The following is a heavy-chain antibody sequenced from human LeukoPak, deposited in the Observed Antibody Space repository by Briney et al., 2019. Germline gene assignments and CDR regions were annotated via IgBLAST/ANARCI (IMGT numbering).Heavy chain of an antibody. CDR1: GFTVSTNF. Sequence: GGALRLSCGVSGFTVSTNFMSWVRQAPGKGVEWVSLIYSGGSTNYADSVKGRVTISRDISKTTLFLQMNSLRAEDTAVYYCARVGYINSWYSSPPFDYWGQGTLVTVSS. D-gene: IGHD6-13*01. CDR3: ARVGYINSWYSSPPFDY. J-gene: IGHJ4*02. V-gene: IGHV3-66*01. CDR2: IYSGGST.